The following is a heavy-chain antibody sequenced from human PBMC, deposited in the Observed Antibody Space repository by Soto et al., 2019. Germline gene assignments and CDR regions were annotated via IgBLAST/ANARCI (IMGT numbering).Heavy chain of an antibody. Sequence: QVQLVKSGAEVKKPGSSVKVSCKASGGTFSSYAISWVRQAPGQGLEWMGGIIPIFGTANYAQKFQGRVTITADESTSTAYMKLSSLRSEDTALYYCARGPPLVPAAPWGQGTLVTVSS. D-gene: IGHD2-2*01. V-gene: IGHV1-69*12. CDR1: GGTFSSYA. CDR3: ARGPPLVPAAP. CDR2: IIPIFGTA. J-gene: IGHJ5*02.